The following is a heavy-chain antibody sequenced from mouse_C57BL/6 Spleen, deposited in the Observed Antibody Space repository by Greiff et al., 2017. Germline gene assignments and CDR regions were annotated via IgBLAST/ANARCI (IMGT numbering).Heavy chain of an antibody. CDR1: GFTFTDYY. CDR3: ARYISNYGVFDY. D-gene: IGHD2-5*01. Sequence: EVQGVESGGGLVQPGGSLSLSCAASGFTFTDYYMSWVRQPPGKALEWLGFIRNKDNGYTTEYSASVKGRFTISRDNSQSILYLQMNALRAEDSATYYCARYISNYGVFDYWGQGTTLTVSS. CDR2: IRNKDNGYTT. J-gene: IGHJ2*01. V-gene: IGHV7-3*01.